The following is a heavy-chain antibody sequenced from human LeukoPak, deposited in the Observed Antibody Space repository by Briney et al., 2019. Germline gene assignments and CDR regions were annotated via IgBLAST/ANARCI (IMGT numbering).Heavy chain of an antibody. D-gene: IGHD3-22*01. V-gene: IGHV1-69*04. J-gene: IGHJ4*02. CDR3: ASPFTYYYDSSGPLLGY. Sequence: SVKVSCKASGGTLSSYAISWVRQAPGQGLEWMGRIIPILGIANYAQKFQGRVTITADKSTSTAYMELSSLRSEDTAVYYCASPFTYYYDSSGPLLGYWGQGTLVTVSS. CDR1: GGTLSSYA. CDR2: IIPILGIA.